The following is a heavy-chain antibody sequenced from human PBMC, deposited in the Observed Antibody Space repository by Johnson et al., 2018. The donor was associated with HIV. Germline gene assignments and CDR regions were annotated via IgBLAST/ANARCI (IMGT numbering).Heavy chain of an antibody. Sequence: VQLVESGGGLVQPGGSLRLSCAASGFTVSSNYMSWVRQAPGRGLAWVSVIYSGGSTYYADSVEGRFTISRDNSKNTLYLQMNSLRVEDTAVYYCASLSSSGAFDIWGQGTMVTVSS. J-gene: IGHJ3*02. CDR1: GFTVSSNY. CDR2: IYSGGST. D-gene: IGHD6-6*01. CDR3: ASLSSSGAFDI. V-gene: IGHV3-66*01.